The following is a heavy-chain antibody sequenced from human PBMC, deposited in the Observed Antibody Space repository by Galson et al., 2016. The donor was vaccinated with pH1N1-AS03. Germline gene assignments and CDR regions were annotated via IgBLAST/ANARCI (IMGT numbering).Heavy chain of an antibody. J-gene: IGHJ4*02. CDR1: GFTLGSYG. CDR3: AKAWRSSGWCDY. V-gene: IGHV3-30*18. D-gene: IGHD6-19*01. CDR2: ISYDGNTE. Sequence: SLRLSCAASGFTLGSYGMFWVRQAPGKGLEWVASISYDGNTEYYADSVKGRFIISRDSSKNTVFLQMNSLRPEDTAVFYCAKAWRSSGWCDYWGQGTLVAVSS.